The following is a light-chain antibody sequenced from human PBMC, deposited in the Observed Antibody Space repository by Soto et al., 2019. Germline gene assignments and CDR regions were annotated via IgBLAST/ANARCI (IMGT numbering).Light chain of an antibody. CDR1: SSNIGAGYD. CDR3: QSYDSSLSGSV. Sequence: QPVLTQPPSVSGAPGQRVTISCTGSSSNIGAGYDVHWYQQLPGTAPKLLIYGNSNRPSGVPDRFSGSKSGTSASLAITGLQAGDGADYYCQSYDSSLSGSVFGGGPKLTVL. J-gene: IGLJ2*01. CDR2: GNS. V-gene: IGLV1-40*01.